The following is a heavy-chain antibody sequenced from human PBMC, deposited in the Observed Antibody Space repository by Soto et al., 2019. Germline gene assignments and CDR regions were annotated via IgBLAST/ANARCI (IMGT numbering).Heavy chain of an antibody. V-gene: IGHV1-24*01. D-gene: IGHD3-10*01. CDR1: GYTLTELS. Sequence: GASVKVSCTVSGYTLTELSMHWVRQAPGKGLEWMGGFDPEDGETIYAQKFQGRVTMTEDTSTDTAYMELSSLRSEDTAVYYCATRPRESYYGSGSYYAYGMDVWGQGTTVTVSS. CDR2: FDPEDGET. J-gene: IGHJ6*02. CDR3: ATRPRESYYGSGSYYAYGMDV.